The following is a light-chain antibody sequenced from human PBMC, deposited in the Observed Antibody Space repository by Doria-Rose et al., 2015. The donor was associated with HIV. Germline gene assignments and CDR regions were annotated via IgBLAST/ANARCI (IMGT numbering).Light chain of an antibody. Sequence: TQSPLSLPVTPGQPASISCRSSQSLLHTIGYNYLDWYLQKPGQSPQLLIYLDSNRASGVPDRFSGSGSGTDFTLKISRVEAEDVGVYYCMQALQTPYTFGQGTKLGIK. CDR1: QSLLHTIGYNY. CDR3: MQALQTPYT. J-gene: IGKJ2*01. CDR2: LDS. V-gene: IGKV2-28*01.